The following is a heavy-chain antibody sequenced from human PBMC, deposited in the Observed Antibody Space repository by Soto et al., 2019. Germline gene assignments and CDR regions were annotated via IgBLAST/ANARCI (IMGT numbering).Heavy chain of an antibody. CDR3: ARAVGYSYGYYSYYYGMDV. D-gene: IGHD5-18*01. Sequence: SDTLSLTCTVSGCSISSYYWSWIRQPPGKGLEWIGYIYYSGSTNYNPSLKSRVTISVDTSKNQFSLKLSSVTAADTAVYYCARAVGYSYGYYSYYYGMDVWGQGTTVTVSS. CDR1: GCSISSYY. CDR2: IYYSGST. J-gene: IGHJ6*02. V-gene: IGHV4-59*01.